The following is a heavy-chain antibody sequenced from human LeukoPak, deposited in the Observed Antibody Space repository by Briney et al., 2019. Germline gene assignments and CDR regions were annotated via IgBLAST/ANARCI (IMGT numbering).Heavy chain of an antibody. CDR2: ISSSGSSI. D-gene: IGHD3-10*01. Sequence: GGPLRLSCAASGFTFSSYSMNWIRLAPGKGLEWVSYISSSGSSISYADSVKGRFTISRDNAKNSLYFQMNSLRADDTAVYYCARGFTTSASSISFGYWGQGTLVTVSS. CDR1: GFTFSSYS. CDR3: ARGFTTSASSISFGY. J-gene: IGHJ4*02. V-gene: IGHV3-48*04.